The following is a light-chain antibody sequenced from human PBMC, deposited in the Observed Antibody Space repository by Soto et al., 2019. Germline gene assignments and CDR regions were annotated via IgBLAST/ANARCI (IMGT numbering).Light chain of an antibody. CDR3: QQRSVWPWT. V-gene: IGKV3-11*01. Sequence: EIVLTQSPAPLSLSPVERATLSRRASQSVNNYLAWYQQKPGQAPRLLIYDTSDRASGIPARFSGSGSGTDFTLTISSLEPEDFAVFYCQQRSVWPWTFGQGTKVDIK. CDR1: QSVNNY. J-gene: IGKJ1*01. CDR2: DTS.